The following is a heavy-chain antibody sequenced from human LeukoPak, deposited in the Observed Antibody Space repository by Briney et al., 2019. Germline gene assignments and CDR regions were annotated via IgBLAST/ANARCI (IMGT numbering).Heavy chain of an antibody. CDR3: ARVDYYDSSGYLY. CDR2: IYHSGST. V-gene: IGHV4-38-2*01. J-gene: IGHJ4*02. D-gene: IGHD3-22*01. Sequence: KPSETLSLTCAVSGYSISSGYYWGWIRQPPGKGLEWIGSIYHSGSTYYNPSLKSRVTISVDTSKNQLSLKLSSVTAADTAVYYCARVDYYDSSGYLYWGQGTLVTVSS. CDR1: GYSISSGYY.